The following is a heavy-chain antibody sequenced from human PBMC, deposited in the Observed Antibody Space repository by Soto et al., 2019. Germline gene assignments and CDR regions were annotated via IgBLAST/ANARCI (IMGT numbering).Heavy chain of an antibody. CDR1: GFTFSGYA. CDR3: GLHRSAFDI. Sequence: GGSLRLSCAASGFTFSGYAMSWVRQPPGKGLEWVAAISGSGGSTYYADSVEGRFTISTHTSNNTLYLQTNSLRAEDTAVYYCGLHRSAFDIWGQGTMVTVSS. CDR2: ISGSGGST. V-gene: IGHV3-23*01. J-gene: IGHJ3*02. D-gene: IGHD4-4*01.